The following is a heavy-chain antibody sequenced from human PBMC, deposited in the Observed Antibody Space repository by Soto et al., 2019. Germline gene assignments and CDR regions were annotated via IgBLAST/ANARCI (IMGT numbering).Heavy chain of an antibody. V-gene: IGHV4-30-4*01. CDR1: GGSISSGDYY. CDR2: IYYSGST. J-gene: IGHJ4*02. CDR3: ATGGYCSGGSCYYFDY. D-gene: IGHD2-15*01. Sequence: PSETLSLTCTVSGGSISSGDYYWSWIRQPPGKGLEWIGYIYYSGSTYYNPSLKSRVTISVDTSKNQFSLKLSSVTAADTAVYYCATGGYCSGGSCYYFDYWGQGTLVTVSS.